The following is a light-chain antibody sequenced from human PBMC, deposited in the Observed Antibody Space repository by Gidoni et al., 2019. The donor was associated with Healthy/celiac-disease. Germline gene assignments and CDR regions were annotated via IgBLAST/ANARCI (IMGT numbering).Light chain of an antibody. CDR3: QQSYSTPPFT. J-gene: IGKJ3*01. CDR1: QRISSY. CDR2: AAS. Sequence: DIQMTQSPSSLSASAGDRVTITCRASQRISSYLNWYQQKPGKAPRLLIYAASSLQSGVPSRFSGSGSGTDFTLTISSLQPEDFAAYYCQQSYSTPPFTFGPGTKVDIK. V-gene: IGKV1-39*01.